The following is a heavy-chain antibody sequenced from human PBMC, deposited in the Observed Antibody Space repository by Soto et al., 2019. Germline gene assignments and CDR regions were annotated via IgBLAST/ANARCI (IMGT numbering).Heavy chain of an antibody. Sequence: QVQLVQSGAEVKKPGSSVTVSCKTSGGTFSKDAINWVRQAPGQGLEWMGLLIPVFGSPIYAQKFQGRIRITADESTSTAFMYLSSLRAEDTAVYYCTRVLGYTFEPGKTRYYAMDVWGPGTTVSVSS. CDR2: LIPVFGSP. CDR1: GGTFSKDA. CDR3: TRVLGYTFEPGKTRYYAMDV. V-gene: IGHV1-69*01. D-gene: IGHD5-18*01. J-gene: IGHJ6*02.